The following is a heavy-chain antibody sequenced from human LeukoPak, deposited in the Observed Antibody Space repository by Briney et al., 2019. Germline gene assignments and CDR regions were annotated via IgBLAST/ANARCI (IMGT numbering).Heavy chain of an antibody. Sequence: GGSLRLSCAASGFTSSRSWMGWVRQAPGKGQEWVANIKQDGTSKSYVDSVMGRFTISRDNAENSVYLQMNRLSAGDTAVYYCAIQGDYCFDLWGPGTRVTVSS. CDR2: IKQDGTSK. J-gene: IGHJ4*02. V-gene: IGHV3-7*02. CDR3: AIQGDYCFDL. D-gene: IGHD2-21*01. CDR1: GFTSSRSW.